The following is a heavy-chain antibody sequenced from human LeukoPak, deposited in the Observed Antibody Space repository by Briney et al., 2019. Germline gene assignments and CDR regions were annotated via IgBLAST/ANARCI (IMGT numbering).Heavy chain of an antibody. V-gene: IGHV3-7*01. CDR3: TRDRGWQQFDY. Sequence: PGGSLRLSCAASGFTFSRYSMNWVRQAPGKGLERVANINEDGSETYYVDSVRGRFSISRDYDKNSMYLEMNRLGAEDTAVYFCTRDRGWQQFDYWGQGTLVTVSS. J-gene: IGHJ4*02. CDR2: INEDGSET. CDR1: GFTFSRYS. D-gene: IGHD5-24*01.